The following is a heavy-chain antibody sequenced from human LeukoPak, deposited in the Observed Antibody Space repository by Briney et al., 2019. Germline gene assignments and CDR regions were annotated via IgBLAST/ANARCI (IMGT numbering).Heavy chain of an antibody. D-gene: IGHD5-24*01. CDR2: ISGGGGT. CDR3: ASRDKGYYYGLDV. CDR1: GFTGSSNY. J-gene: IGHJ6*02. V-gene: IGHV3-66*01. Sequence: GGSLRLSCAASGFTGSSNYMSWVRQAPGKGLEWVSIISGGGGTYYADSVKDRFTISRDNSKSTLYLQMKSLRAEDTAVYYCASRDKGYYYGLDVWGQGTTVIVSS.